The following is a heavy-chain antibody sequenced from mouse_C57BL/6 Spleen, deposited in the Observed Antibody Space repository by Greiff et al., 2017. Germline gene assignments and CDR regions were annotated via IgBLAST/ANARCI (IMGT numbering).Heavy chain of an antibody. CDR2: INPSSGYT. J-gene: IGHJ3*01. CDR3: ARDSSGYAWFAY. D-gene: IGHD3-2*02. CDR1: GYTFTSYT. V-gene: IGHV1-4*01. Sequence: QVQLLQSGAELARPGASVKMSCKASGYTFTSYTMHWVKQRPGQGLEWIGYINPSSGYTKYNQKFKDKATLTADKSSSTAYMQLSSLTSEDSAVYYCARDSSGYAWFAYWGQGTLVTVSA.